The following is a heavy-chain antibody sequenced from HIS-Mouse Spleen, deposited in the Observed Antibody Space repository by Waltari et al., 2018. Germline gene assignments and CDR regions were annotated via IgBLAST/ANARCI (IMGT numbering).Heavy chain of an antibody. Sequence: EVQLVESGGGLVQPGGSLRLSCATSGFTFSSYWMHWVRQAPGKGLVWVLSINCDGSSTSYADSVKGRFTISRDNAKNTLYLQMNSLRAEDTAVYYCARDLGYSSSSEVWFDPWGQGTLVTVSS. CDR2: INCDGSST. CDR1: GFTFSSYW. J-gene: IGHJ5*02. CDR3: ARDLGYSSSSEVWFDP. V-gene: IGHV3-74*01. D-gene: IGHD6-6*01.